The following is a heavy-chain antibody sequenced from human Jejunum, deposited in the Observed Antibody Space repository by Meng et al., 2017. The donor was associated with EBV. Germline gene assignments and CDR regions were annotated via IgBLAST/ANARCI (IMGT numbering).Heavy chain of an antibody. CDR1: GYIFTTYS. V-gene: IGHV1-3*01. J-gene: IGHJ4*02. CDR3: TRCYSGGVWYYFDY. Sequence: QVHLVQSGAEVKKPXXSVKVSCKASGYIFTTYSVHWVRQAPGQRLEWMGWINADNSNTEYSQKFQGRVTITSDTSASTANMELSSLTSEDTAIYYCTRCYSGGVWYYFDYWGQGTLVTVST. CDR2: INADNSNT. D-gene: IGHD2-8*02.